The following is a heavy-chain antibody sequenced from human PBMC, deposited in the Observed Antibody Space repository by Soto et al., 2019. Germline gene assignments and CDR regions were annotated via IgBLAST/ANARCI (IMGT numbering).Heavy chain of an antibody. CDR3: ARAPSGYYSKFDY. V-gene: IGHV3-30*19. Sequence: GGSLRLFCGASGFTFSSYGMHWVRQAPGKGLEWVAVIWYDGSNKYYADSVKGRFTISRDNSKNTLYLQMNSLRAEDTAVYYCARAPSGYYSKFDYWGQGTLVTVSS. CDR2: IWYDGSNK. D-gene: IGHD3-22*01. J-gene: IGHJ4*02. CDR1: GFTFSSYG.